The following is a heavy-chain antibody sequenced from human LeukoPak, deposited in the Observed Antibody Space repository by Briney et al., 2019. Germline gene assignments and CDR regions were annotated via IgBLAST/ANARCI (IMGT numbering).Heavy chain of an antibody. CDR3: ARGLSIAVASGMDV. CDR1: GFTFSSYG. V-gene: IGHV3-33*01. CDR2: IWYDGSNK. D-gene: IGHD6-19*01. J-gene: IGHJ6*02. Sequence: GGSLRLSCAASGFTFSSYGMHWVRQAPGKGLEWVAVIWYDGSNKYYADSVKGRFTISRDNAKNTLYLQMNSLRAEDTAVYYCARGLSIAVASGMDVWGQGTTVTVSS.